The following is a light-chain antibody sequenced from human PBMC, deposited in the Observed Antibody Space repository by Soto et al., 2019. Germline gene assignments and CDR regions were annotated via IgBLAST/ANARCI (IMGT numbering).Light chain of an antibody. V-gene: IGKV3-15*01. CDR2: GAS. CDR3: QQYNNWPPRT. CDR1: QSISNS. J-gene: IGKJ2*01. Sequence: EIVMTQSPASLSVSPGETATLSCRASQSISNSLAWYQQKPGQAPSLLIYGASTRATGIPARFSGSGSGTEFTLTISSLQSEDAALYSCQQYNNWPPRTFGQGTKLAIK.